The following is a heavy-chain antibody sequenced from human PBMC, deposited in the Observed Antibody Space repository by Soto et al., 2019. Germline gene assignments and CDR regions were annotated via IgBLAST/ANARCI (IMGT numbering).Heavy chain of an antibody. CDR1: GFTFSSYG. CDR3: ARDFERTRSMYYFDY. V-gene: IGHV3-33*01. Sequence: GGSLRLSCAASGFTFSSYGMHWVRQAPGKGLEWVAVIWDDGSNKYYADSVKGRFTISRDNSKNTLYLQMNSLRAEDTAVYYCARDFERTRSMYYFDYWGQGTLVTVSS. J-gene: IGHJ4*02. CDR2: IWDDGSNK. D-gene: IGHD3-9*01.